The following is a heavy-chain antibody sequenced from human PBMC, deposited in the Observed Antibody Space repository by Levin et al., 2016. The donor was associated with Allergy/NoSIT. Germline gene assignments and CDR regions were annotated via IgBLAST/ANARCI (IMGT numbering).Heavy chain of an antibody. D-gene: IGHD3-10*02. J-gene: IGHJ4*02. CDR2: INSRSSSV. CDR3: ARDECHGWCSGSSYFDF. V-gene: IGHV3-48*02. Sequence: GSLRLSCAASGFTFSSYSMNWVRQAPGRGLEWLSYINSRSSSVHYADSVKGRFTISRDNAKNSLYLHMNSLRDEDTAVYYCARDECHGWCSGSSYFDFWGLGTLVTVSS. CDR1: GFTFSSYS.